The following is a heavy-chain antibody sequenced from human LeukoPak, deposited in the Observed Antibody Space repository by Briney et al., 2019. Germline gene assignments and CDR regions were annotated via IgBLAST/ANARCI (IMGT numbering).Heavy chain of an antibody. J-gene: IGHJ4*02. CDR2: ISYDGSNK. V-gene: IGHV3-30*04. Sequence: PGGSLRLSCAASGFTFSSYAMHWVRQAPGKGLEWVAVISYDGSNKYYADSVKGRFTISRDNSKNTLYLQMNSLRAEDTAVYYCAKKSQGSSSWYGYWGQGTLVTVSS. D-gene: IGHD6-13*01. CDR1: GFTFSSYA. CDR3: AKKSQGSSSWYGY.